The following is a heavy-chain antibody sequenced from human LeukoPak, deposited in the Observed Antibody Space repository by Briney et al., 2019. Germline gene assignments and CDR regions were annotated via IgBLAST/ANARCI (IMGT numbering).Heavy chain of an antibody. CDR3: ARERPGARVQWFDP. CDR2: IYYSGST. J-gene: IGHJ5*02. Sequence: SETLSLTCTVSGGSISSSSYYWGWIRQPPGKGLEGIGSIYYSGSTYYNSSLKSRVTISDNTSKNQFPLKISSVTAADTAEYYWARERPGARVQWFDPWGQGTLVTVSS. CDR1: GGSISSSSYY. V-gene: IGHV4-39*06. D-gene: IGHD1-1*01.